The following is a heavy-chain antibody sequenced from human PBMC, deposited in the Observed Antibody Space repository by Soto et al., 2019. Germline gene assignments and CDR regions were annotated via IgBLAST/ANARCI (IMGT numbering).Heavy chain of an antibody. CDR3: AARVSYYDILTGYYTDFDY. J-gene: IGHJ4*02. D-gene: IGHD3-9*01. Sequence: SVKVSCKASGFTFTSSAMQWVRQARGQRLEWIGWIVVGSGNTNYAQKFQERVTITRDMSTSTAYMELSSLRSEDTAVYYCAARVSYYDILTGYYTDFDYWGQGTLVTVSS. CDR1: GFTFTSSA. V-gene: IGHV1-58*02. CDR2: IVVGSGNT.